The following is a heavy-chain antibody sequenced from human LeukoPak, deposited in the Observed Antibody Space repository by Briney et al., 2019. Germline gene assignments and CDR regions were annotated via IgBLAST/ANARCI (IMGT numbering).Heavy chain of an antibody. V-gene: IGHV3-7*01. J-gene: IGHJ6*02. D-gene: IGHD5-18*01. CDR2: IKQDGSEK. CDR3: AKDRGYSYGHDYYYGPDV. CDR1: GFTFSSYW. Sequence: GGSLRLSCAASGFTFSSYWMGWVRQAPGKGLEWVANIKQDGSEKYYVDSVKGRFTISRDNSKNTLYLQMNSLRAEDTAVYYCAKDRGYSYGHDYYYGPDVWGQGTTVTVSS.